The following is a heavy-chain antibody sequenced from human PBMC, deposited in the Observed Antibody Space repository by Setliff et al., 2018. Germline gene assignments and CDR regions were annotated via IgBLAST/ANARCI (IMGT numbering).Heavy chain of an antibody. CDR3: ARYSSGWFFDY. J-gene: IGHJ4*02. D-gene: IGHD6-19*01. CDR2: INEDGSAQ. V-gene: IGHV3-7*01. CDR1: GFTFGSLW. Sequence: GGSLRLSCAASGFTFGSLWMAWVRQTPGKGLEWVANINEDGSAQFYVDSVLGRFTISRDNAKNSLYLQMNSLRAEDTAVYYCARYSSGWFFDYWGQGTPVTVSS.